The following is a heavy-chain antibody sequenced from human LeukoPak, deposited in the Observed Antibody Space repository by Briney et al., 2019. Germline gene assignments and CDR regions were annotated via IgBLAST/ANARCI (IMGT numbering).Heavy chain of an antibody. CDR2: ISGDGGST. V-gene: IGHV3-43*02. D-gene: IGHD6-19*01. CDR3: AKEAGRYSSCWNEYFQH. Sequence: GRCLRLSCAASGFTFDDYAMHWVRQAPGEGLEWVSLISGDGGSTYYADSVKSRFTISRDNSKNSLYLQMNSLRTEDTALYYCAKEAGRYSSCWNEYFQHWGQGTLVTVSS. J-gene: IGHJ1*01. CDR1: GFTFDDYA.